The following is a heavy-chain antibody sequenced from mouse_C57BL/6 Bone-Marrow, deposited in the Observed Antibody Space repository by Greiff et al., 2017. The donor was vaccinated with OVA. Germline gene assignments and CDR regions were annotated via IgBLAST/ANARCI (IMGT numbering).Heavy chain of an antibody. CDR1: GYTFTSYW. CDR3: ARRGNGYRCYIDV. CDR2: IDPNSGGT. Sequence: QVQLQQSGAELARPGASVKLSCKASGYTFTSYWMHWVKQRPGRGLEWIGRIDPNSGGTKYNEKFKSKATLTVDKPSSTAYVQLSSLTSEDSAVYDCARRGNGYRCYIDVWGTGTTVSVSS. J-gene: IGHJ1*03. D-gene: IGHD2-2*01. V-gene: IGHV1-72*01.